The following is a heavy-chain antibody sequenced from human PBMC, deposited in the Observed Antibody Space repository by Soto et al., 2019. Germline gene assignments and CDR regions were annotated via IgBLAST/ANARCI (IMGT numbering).Heavy chain of an antibody. Sequence: QVQLVQSGAEVKKPGSSVKVSCKASGGTFSSYAISWVRQAPGQGLEWMGGIIPIVGTANYAQKFQGRVTIPEDESTSTAYRDLSSLRFEDTAVYYGAWAWIGYDSSGYYPYYFDYWGQGTLVTVSS. CDR1: GGTFSSYA. CDR2: IIPIVGTA. CDR3: AWAWIGYDSSGYYPYYFDY. J-gene: IGHJ4*02. V-gene: IGHV1-69*01. D-gene: IGHD3-22*01.